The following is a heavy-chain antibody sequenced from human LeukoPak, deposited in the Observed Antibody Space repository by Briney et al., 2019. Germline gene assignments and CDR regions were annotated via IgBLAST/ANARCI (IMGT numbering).Heavy chain of an antibody. CDR1: GGSISSGGYY. CDR2: IYYSGST. Sequence: SETLSLTCTVSGGSISSGGYYWSWIRQHPGKGLEWIGYIYYSGSTYYNPSLKSRVTISVDTSKNQFSLKLSSVTAADTAVYYCARDDYSNYYMDVWGKGTTVTVSS. CDR3: ARDDYSNYYMDV. V-gene: IGHV4-31*03. J-gene: IGHJ6*03. D-gene: IGHD4-11*01.